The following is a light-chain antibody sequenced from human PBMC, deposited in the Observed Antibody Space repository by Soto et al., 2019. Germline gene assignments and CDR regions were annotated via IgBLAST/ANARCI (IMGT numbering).Light chain of an antibody. Sequence: DIQMTQSPSTLSASVGDRVTITCRASQSISSWLAWYQQKPGTAPKLLIYKASTLQSGVPSRFSGSGSGTDFTLTITSLQPDDSATYYCQQYSDNWTFGQGTKV. CDR1: QSISSW. CDR2: KAS. J-gene: IGKJ1*01. V-gene: IGKV1-5*03. CDR3: QQYSDNWT.